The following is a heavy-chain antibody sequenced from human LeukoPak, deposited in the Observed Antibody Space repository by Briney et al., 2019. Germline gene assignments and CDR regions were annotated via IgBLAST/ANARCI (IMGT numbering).Heavy chain of an antibody. CDR1: GYSISSGYY. CDR3: ARERSMVRGVSWFDP. D-gene: IGHD3-10*01. Sequence: PSETLSLTCTVSGYSISSGYYWGWIRQPPGKGLEWIGSIYHSGSTYYNPSFKSRVTISVDTSKNQFSLRLNSVTAADTAVYYCARERSMVRGVSWFDPWGQGNLVTVSS. J-gene: IGHJ5*02. V-gene: IGHV4-38-2*02. CDR2: IYHSGST.